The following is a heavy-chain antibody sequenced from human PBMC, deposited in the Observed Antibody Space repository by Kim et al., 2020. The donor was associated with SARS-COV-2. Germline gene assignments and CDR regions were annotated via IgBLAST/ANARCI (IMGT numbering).Heavy chain of an antibody. D-gene: IGHD6-13*01. Sequence: SETLSLTCAVYGGSFSGYYWSWIRQPPGKGLEWIGEINHSGSTNYNPSLKSRVTKXVDTSKNQFSLXLSSVTAADTAVYYCARVXSSRFIIFYYYGMDVWGQXXTVTVSS. CDR1: GGSFSGYY. CDR3: ARVXSSRFIIFYYYGMDV. J-gene: IGHJ6*02. V-gene: IGHV4-34*01. CDR2: INHSGST.